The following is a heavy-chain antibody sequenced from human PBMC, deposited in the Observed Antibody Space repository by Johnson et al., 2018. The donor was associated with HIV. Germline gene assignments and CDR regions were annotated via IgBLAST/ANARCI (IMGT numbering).Heavy chain of an antibody. CDR2: ISYDGSNK. CDR3: PVDTEAFDI. V-gene: IGHV3-30*19. Sequence: QVQLVESGGGVVQPGGSLRLSCAASGFTFSTYGMHWVRQAPGKGLEWVAVISYDGSNKYYADSVKGRFTISRDTSKNTLYFQMNSLRAEDTAVYYCPVDTEAFDIWGQGTMVTVSS. D-gene: IGHD1-14*01. CDR1: GFTFSTYG. J-gene: IGHJ3*02.